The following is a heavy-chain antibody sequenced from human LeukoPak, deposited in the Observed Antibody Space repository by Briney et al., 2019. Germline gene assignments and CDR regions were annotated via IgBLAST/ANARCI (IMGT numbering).Heavy chain of an antibody. CDR1: GYTFTSYG. J-gene: IGHJ4*02. Sequence: GASVKVSCKASGYTFTSYGISWVRQAPGQGLEWMGWISAYNGNTNYAQKLQGRVTMTTDTSTSTAYMELRSLRSDDTAVYYCAIGKSPPVWAPSDYWGQGTLVTVSS. CDR3: AIGKSPPVWAPSDY. V-gene: IGHV1-18*01. CDR2: ISAYNGNT. D-gene: IGHD1-26*01.